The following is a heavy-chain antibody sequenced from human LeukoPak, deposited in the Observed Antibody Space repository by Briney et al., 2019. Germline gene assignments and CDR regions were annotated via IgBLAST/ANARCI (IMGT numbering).Heavy chain of an antibody. V-gene: IGHV4-59*01. CDR1: GGSISSYY. J-gene: IGHJ3*02. CDR3: AKGRDGFDI. Sequence: PSETLSLTCTVSGGSISSYYWSWIRQPPGKGLEWIGYIYYTGSTNSNPSLKSRVTISVDTSTNQFSLSLSSVTAADTAIYYCAKGRDGFDIWGQGTMVTVSS. CDR2: IYYTGST.